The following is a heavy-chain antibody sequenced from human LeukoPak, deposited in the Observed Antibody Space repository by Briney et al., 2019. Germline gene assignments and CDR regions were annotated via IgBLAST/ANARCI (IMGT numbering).Heavy chain of an antibody. CDR1: GYTFTGYY. CDR2: INPNSGGT. Sequence: GASVKVSCKASGYTFTGYYMHWVRQAPGQGLEWMGWINPNSGGTNYAQKFQGRVTMTRDTSISTAYMELSRLRSDDTAVYYCARALRYQLLFVYDAFDIWGQGTMVTVSS. V-gene: IGHV1-2*02. D-gene: IGHD2-2*01. J-gene: IGHJ3*02. CDR3: ARALRYQLLFVYDAFDI.